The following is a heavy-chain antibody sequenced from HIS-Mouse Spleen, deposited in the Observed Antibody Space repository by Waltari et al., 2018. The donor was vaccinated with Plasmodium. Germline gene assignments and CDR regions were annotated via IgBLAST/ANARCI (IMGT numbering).Heavy chain of an antibody. CDR2: NSGNNGNT. CDR3: ARLLPWVHGHFDY. V-gene: IGHV1-18*01. D-gene: IGHD1-26*01. CDR1: GYTFSSYG. J-gene: IGHJ4*02. Sequence: QVQLVQSGAEGKRPGASVKVSCKASGYTFSSYGISWVRQAPGQGLEWMGWNSGNNGNTNYAQKVQGRVTMTTDTSTSTAYVELRSLRSDDTAVYYCARLLPWVHGHFDYWGQGTLVTVSS.